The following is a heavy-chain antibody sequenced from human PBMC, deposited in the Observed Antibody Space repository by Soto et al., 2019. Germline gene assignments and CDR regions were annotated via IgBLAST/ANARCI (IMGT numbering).Heavy chain of an antibody. V-gene: IGHV3-33*01. J-gene: IGHJ4*02. CDR1: GFTFSSYG. Sequence: QVQLVESGGGVVQPGRSLRLSCAASGFTFSSYGMHWVRQAPGKGLVWVAVIWYDGRNQYYADSVKGRFTISRDNSKNTLYLQMNSLRAEDTAVYYCARDDGWLDYWCQGTLVTVSS. CDR3: ARDDGWLDY. CDR2: IWYDGRNQ. D-gene: IGHD6-19*01.